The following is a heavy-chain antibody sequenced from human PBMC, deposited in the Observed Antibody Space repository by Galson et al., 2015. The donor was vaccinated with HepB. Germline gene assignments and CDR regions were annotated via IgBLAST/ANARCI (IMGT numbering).Heavy chain of an antibody. CDR2: IYSGGST. CDR3: AREYSASWYSGLGY. Sequence: SLRLSCAASGFTVSSNYMTWVRQAPGKGLEWVSVIYSGGSTYYADSVKGRFTISRDNSKNTIYLQMNSLRAEDTAVYYCAREYSASWYSGLGYWGQGTLVTVSS. J-gene: IGHJ4*02. D-gene: IGHD6-13*01. V-gene: IGHV3-53*01. CDR1: GFTVSSNY.